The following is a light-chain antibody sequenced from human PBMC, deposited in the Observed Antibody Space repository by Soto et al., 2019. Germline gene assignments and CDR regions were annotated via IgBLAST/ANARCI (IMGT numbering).Light chain of an antibody. J-gene: IGKJ3*01. CDR1: QDISNY. V-gene: IGKV1-33*01. Sequence: DIQLTQSPSSLSSTVGDRITITCQESQDISNYLNWYQQKPGKAPKPLIYDASNLETGVPSRFSGSGSGTDFTFTISSLQPEDIATYYCQQYDDLPFTFGPGTKVDIK. CDR2: DAS. CDR3: QQYDDLPFT.